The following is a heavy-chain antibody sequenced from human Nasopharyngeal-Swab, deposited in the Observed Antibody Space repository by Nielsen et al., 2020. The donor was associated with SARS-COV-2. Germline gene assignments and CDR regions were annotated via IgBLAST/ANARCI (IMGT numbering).Heavy chain of an antibody. CDR3: ARDRGYSSSPPHDN. D-gene: IGHD6-13*01. CDR1: GFTFSDYY. V-gene: IGHV3-11*04. CDR2: ISSSGSTI. J-gene: IGHJ4*02. Sequence: GESLKISCAASGFTFSDYYMSWIRQAPGKGLEWVSYISSSGSTIYYADSVKGRFTISRDNAKNSLYLQMNSLRAEDTAVYYCARDRGYSSSPPHDNWGQGTLVTVSS.